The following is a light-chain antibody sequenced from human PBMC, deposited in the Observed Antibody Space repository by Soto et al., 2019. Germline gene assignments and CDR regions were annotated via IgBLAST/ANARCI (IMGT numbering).Light chain of an antibody. Sequence: DIVMTQSPLSLPVTPGEPASISCRSSQSLLHSNGYNYLDWYLQKLGQSPQLLIYLGSNRASGVHDRFSGSGSGTDFTLKISRVEAEDVGVYYCMQALQTPWTFGQVTKVEIK. J-gene: IGKJ1*01. CDR3: MQALQTPWT. CDR1: QSLLHSNGYNY. V-gene: IGKV2-28*01. CDR2: LGS.